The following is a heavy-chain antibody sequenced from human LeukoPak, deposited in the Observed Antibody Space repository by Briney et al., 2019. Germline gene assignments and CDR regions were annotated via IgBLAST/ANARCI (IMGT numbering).Heavy chain of an antibody. Sequence: SETLSLTCAVYGGSFSGYYWSWIRQPPGKGLEWIGEINHSGSTNYNPSLKRRVTISVDTSKNQFSLKLSSVTAAATAVYYCARHGVRYFDRYYFDYWGQGTPGTDSS. CDR3: ARHGVRYFDRYYFDY. CDR2: INHSGST. V-gene: IGHV4-34*01. J-gene: IGHJ4*02. D-gene: IGHD3-9*01. CDR1: GGSFSGYY.